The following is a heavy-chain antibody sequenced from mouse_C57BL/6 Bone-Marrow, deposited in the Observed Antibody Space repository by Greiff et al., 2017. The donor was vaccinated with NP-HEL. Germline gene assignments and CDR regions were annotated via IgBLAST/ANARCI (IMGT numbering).Heavy chain of an antibody. J-gene: IGHJ2*01. Sequence: VQLQESGAELVKPGASVKISCKASGYAFSSYWMNWVKQRPGKGLEWIGQIYPGDGDTNYNGKFKGKATLTADKSSSTAYMQLSSLTSEDSAVYFCARRDGDDGDPFDYWGQGTTLTVSS. CDR1: GYAFSSYW. CDR3: ARRDGDDGDPFDY. D-gene: IGHD2-2*01. CDR2: IYPGDGDT. V-gene: IGHV1-80*01.